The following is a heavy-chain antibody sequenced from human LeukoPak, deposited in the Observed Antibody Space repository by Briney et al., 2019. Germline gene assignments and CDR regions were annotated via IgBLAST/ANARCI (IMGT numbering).Heavy chain of an antibody. D-gene: IGHD3-10*01. J-gene: IGHJ3*02. V-gene: IGHV3-48*01. CDR1: GFTFSSYS. CDR3: AREGRTYGSGSYAFDI. CDR2: ISSSGSNI. Sequence: GGSLRLSCAASGFTFSSYSMNWVRQAPGKGLDWVSYISSSGSNIHYADSVKGRFTISRGNVKNSLYLQMNSLRAEDTAVYYCAREGRTYGSGSYAFDIWGQGTMVTVSS.